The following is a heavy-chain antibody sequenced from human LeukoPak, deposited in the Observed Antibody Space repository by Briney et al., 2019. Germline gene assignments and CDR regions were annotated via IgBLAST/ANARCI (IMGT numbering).Heavy chain of an antibody. Sequence: ASVKVSCKASGYTFTSYYIHWARQAPGQGLEWMGIINRSGGSTTYAQKFQGRVTMTRDTSTSTVYMELSSLRSEDTAVYYCARSLGLLEWLGMDVWGQGTTVTVSS. V-gene: IGHV1-46*01. CDR3: ARSLGLLEWLGMDV. J-gene: IGHJ6*02. D-gene: IGHD3-3*01. CDR2: INRSGGST. CDR1: GYTFTSYY.